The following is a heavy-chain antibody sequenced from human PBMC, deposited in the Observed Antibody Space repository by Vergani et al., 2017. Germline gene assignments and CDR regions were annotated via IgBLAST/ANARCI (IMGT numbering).Heavy chain of an antibody. Sequence: EVQLVESGGGLVKPGGSLRLSCAASGFTFSSYSMNWVRQAPGKGLEWVSSISSSSSYIYYADSVKGRFTISRDNAKNSLYLQMNSLRADDTAVYYCAGSSSSYYYYMDVWGKGTTVTVSS. CDR3: AGSSSSYYYYMDV. V-gene: IGHV3-21*01. D-gene: IGHD6-6*01. CDR1: GFTFSSYS. J-gene: IGHJ6*03. CDR2: ISSSSSYI.